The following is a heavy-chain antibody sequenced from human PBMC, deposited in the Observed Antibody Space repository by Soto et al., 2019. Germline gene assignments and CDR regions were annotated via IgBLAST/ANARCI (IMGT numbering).Heavy chain of an antibody. Sequence: QVQLQESGPGLVKPSQTLSLTCTVSGGSISSGDYYWSWIRQPPGKGLEWIGYIYSSGSTYYNPSLKSRVTISVDTSKNQFSLKLSSVTAADTAVYYCARARTMRWLQLFFDYWGQGTLVTVSS. J-gene: IGHJ4*02. V-gene: IGHV4-30-4*01. D-gene: IGHD5-12*01. CDR3: ARARTMRWLQLFFDY. CDR1: GGSISSGDYY. CDR2: IYSSGST.